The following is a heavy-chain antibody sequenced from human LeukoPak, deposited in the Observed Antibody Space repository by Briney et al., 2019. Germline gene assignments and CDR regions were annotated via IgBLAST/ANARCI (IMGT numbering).Heavy chain of an antibody. D-gene: IGHD3-22*01. CDR1: GYTFTSYG. Sequence: ASVKVSCKASGYTFTSYGISWVRQAPGQELEWMGWISAYNGNTNYAQKLQGRVTMTTDTSTSTAYMELRSLRSDDTAVYYCARAYYYDSSGYPSTLWYWGQGTLVTVSS. CDR3: ARAYYYDSSGYPSTLWY. V-gene: IGHV1-18*01. CDR2: ISAYNGNT. J-gene: IGHJ4*02.